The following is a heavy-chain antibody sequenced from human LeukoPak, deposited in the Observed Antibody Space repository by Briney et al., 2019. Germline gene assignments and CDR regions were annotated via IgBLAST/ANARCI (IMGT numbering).Heavy chain of an antibody. J-gene: IGHJ3*01. D-gene: IGHD6-19*01. V-gene: IGHV1-2*02. Sequence: ASVTVSCKASGFIFTGYYMHWVRQAPGQGLEWMGCINANSGGTNYAQKFQGRVTMTRDTSISTAYMDLSRLRSDDTAVYYCARDHPYSSGWYGRVEALDLWGQGTTVTVSS. CDR2: INANSGGT. CDR3: ARDHPYSSGWYGRVEALDL. CDR1: GFIFTGYY.